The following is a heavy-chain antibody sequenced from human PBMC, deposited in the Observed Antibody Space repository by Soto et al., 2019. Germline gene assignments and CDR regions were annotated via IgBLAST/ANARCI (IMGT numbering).Heavy chain of an antibody. CDR2: ISSSGSTI. CDR3: ARDQEAGSFFPYYYGMDV. CDR1: GFTFSSYE. J-gene: IGHJ6*02. V-gene: IGHV3-48*03. D-gene: IGHD6-13*01. Sequence: VQLVESGGGLVQPGGSLRLSCATSGFTFSSYEMNWVRQAPGKGLEWVSYISSSGSTIYYADSVKGRFTISRDNAKNSLYLQMDSLRAEDTAVYYCARDQEAGSFFPYYYGMDVWGQETTVTVSS.